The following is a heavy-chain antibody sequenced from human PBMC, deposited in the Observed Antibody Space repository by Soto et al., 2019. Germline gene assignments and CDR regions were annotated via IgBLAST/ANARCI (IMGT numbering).Heavy chain of an antibody. V-gene: IGHV4-39*01. CDR1: GGSISSSSYY. J-gene: IGHJ4*02. D-gene: IGHD6-13*01. CDR3: SGHREQQLVSIDY. CDR2: IYYSGST. Sequence: SETLSLTCTVSGGSISSSSYYWGWIRQPPGKGLEWIGSIYYSGSTYYNPSLKSRVTISVDTSKNQFSLKLSSVTAADTAVYYRSGHREQQLVSIDYWGQGTLVTVSS.